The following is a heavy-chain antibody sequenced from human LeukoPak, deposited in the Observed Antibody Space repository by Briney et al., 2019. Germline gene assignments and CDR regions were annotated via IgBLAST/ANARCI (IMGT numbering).Heavy chain of an antibody. CDR3: AKDDADWSEGFY. CDR2: SSYDGRNE. D-gene: IGHD3-3*01. Sequence: GRSLRLSCAGSGFTFCGYGLHWVRQAPGKGLEWVAISSYDGRNEYYADSVKGRFTISRDNSKKALYLQMSSLRPEDTAVYYCAKDDADWSEGFYWGQGTLVTVSP. J-gene: IGHJ4*02. V-gene: IGHV3-30*18. CDR1: GFTFCGYG.